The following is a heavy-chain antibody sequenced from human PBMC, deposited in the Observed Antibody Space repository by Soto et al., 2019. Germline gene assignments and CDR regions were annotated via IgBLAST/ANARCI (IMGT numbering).Heavy chain of an antibody. J-gene: IGHJ4*02. V-gene: IGHV4-59*01. CDR1: GGSISSYY. Sequence: SETLSLTCTVSGGSISSYYWSWIRQPPGKGLEWIGYIYYSGSTNYNPSLKSRVTISVDTSKNQFSLKLSSVTAADTAVYYCARDQGWSRDGYNFGYWGQGTLVTVSS. CDR2: IYYSGST. D-gene: IGHD5-12*01. CDR3: ARDQGWSRDGYNFGY.